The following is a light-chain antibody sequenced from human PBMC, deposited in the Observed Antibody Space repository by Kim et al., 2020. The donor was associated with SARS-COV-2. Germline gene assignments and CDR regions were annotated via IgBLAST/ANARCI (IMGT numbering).Light chain of an antibody. Sequence: QSALTQPPSVSGSPGQSVTISCTGTSSDVGSYNLVSWYQQHPGTAPKLMICEVSNRPPGVPDRFSGSKSGNTASLTISGLQAEDEADYYCSSYTTSSTFVFGTGTKVTVL. CDR3: SSYTTSSTFV. V-gene: IGLV2-18*02. J-gene: IGLJ1*01. CDR2: EVS. CDR1: SSDVGSYNL.